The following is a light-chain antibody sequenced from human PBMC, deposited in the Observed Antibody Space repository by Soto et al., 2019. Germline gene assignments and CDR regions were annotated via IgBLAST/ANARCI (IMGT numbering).Light chain of an antibody. Sequence: DIQMTQSPSSLSASVGDRVTITCRASQSISSYLNWYQQKPGKAPKLLIYAASSLQSGVPSRFSGSGSGTDFTLTITRLEPEDFAMYYCQQYEISPPITFGQGTRLE. J-gene: IGKJ5*01. CDR2: AAS. V-gene: IGKV1-39*01. CDR3: QQYEISPPIT. CDR1: QSISSY.